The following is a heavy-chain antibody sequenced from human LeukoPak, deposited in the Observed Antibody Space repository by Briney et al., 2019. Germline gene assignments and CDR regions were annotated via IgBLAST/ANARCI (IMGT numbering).Heavy chain of an antibody. CDR2: IKSKTDGGTT. V-gene: IGHV3-15*01. CDR1: GFTFSKAW. J-gene: IGHJ6*02. Sequence: GGSLRLSCAASGFTFSKAWMSWVRQAPGQGLEWVGRIKSKTDGGTTDYAAPVKGRFTISRDDSKNTLYLQMNSLSAEDTAVYYCAKRDESEDYCGMDVWGQGTTVTVSS. CDR3: AKRDESEDYCGMDV.